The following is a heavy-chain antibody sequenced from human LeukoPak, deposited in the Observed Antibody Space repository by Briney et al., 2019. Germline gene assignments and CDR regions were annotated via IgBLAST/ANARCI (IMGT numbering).Heavy chain of an antibody. D-gene: IGHD2-2*01. CDR1: GGTFSSYA. J-gene: IGHJ4*02. CDR3: ARDRCSSTSCPTYYFDY. Sequence: SVKVSCKASGGTFSSYAISWVRQAPGQGLEWMGGIIPIFGTANYAQKFQGRVTITTDESTSTAYMELSSLRSEDTAVYYCARDRCSSTSCPTYYFDYWGQGTLVTVSS. CDR2: IIPIFGTA. V-gene: IGHV1-69*05.